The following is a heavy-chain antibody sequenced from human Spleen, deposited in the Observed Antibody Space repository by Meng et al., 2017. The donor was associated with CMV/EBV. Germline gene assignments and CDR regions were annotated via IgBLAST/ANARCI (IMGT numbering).Heavy chain of an antibody. D-gene: IGHD6-6*01. J-gene: IGHJ4*02. CDR2: ISYDGSNK. V-gene: IGHV3-30-3*01. CDR3: ARGPSLHLDY. Sequence: GESLKISCAASGFTFSSYPMHWVRQAPGKGLEWMTVISYDGSNKYYADSVKGRFTISRDNAKNSLYLQMNSLRAEDTAVYYCARGPSLHLDYWGQGTLVTVSS. CDR1: GFTFSSYP.